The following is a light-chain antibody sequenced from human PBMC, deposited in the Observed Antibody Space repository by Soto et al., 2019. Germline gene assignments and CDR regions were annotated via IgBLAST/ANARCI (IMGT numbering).Light chain of an antibody. V-gene: IGKV1-12*01. J-gene: IGKJ2*01. Sequence: DIQMTQSPSSVSASIGDRVTITCRASQGITYWLAWYQQKPGKAPELLIYSASSLQSGVPSRFSGSGSGTDFTLTISSLQPEDFATYYCQQSHSLPYTFGQGTKLEI. CDR2: SAS. CDR3: QQSHSLPYT. CDR1: QGITYW.